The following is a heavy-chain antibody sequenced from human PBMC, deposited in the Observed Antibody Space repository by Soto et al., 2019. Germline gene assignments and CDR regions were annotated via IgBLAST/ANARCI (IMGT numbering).Heavy chain of an antibody. CDR3: ARGTKAAMVTSDAYFDY. CDR2: IYYSGST. D-gene: IGHD5-18*01. CDR1: GGSISSYY. J-gene: IGHJ4*02. V-gene: IGHV4-59*12. Sequence: SETLSLTCAVYGGSISSYYWSWIRQPPGKGLEWIGEIYYSGSTNYNPSLKSRVTISVDTSKNQFSLKLSSVTAADTAVYYCARGTKAAMVTSDAYFDYWGQGTLVTVSS.